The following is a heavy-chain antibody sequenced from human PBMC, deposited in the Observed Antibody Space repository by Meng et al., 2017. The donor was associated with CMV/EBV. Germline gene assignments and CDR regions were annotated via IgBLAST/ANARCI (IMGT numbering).Heavy chain of an antibody. V-gene: IGHV3-15*01. CDR3: TAATHLNWFDP. D-gene: IGHD6-25*01. Sequence: AASGFTFSNAWMSWVRQAPEKGLEWVGRIKSKTDGGTTDYAAPVKGRFTISRDDSKNTLYLQMNSLKTEDTAVYYCTAATHLNWFDPWGQGTLVTVSS. CDR1: GFTFSNAW. CDR2: IKSKTDGGTT. J-gene: IGHJ5*02.